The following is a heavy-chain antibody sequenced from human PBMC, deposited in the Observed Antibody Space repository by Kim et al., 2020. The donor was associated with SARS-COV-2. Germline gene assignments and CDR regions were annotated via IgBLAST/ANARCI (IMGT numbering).Heavy chain of an antibody. Sequence: GGSLRLSCVASGYNFSNSWMRWVRQAPGKGLEWVALKKADANKEHSVDSVKVRFTMSSDTARYSFSLHMNILRPETTAISYCDGLNPAQTTGCNWGLGT. D-gene: IGHD1-7*01. CDR2: KKADANKE. V-gene: IGHV3-7*01. CDR3: DGLNPAQTTGCN. J-gene: IGHJ1*01. CDR1: GYNFSNSW.